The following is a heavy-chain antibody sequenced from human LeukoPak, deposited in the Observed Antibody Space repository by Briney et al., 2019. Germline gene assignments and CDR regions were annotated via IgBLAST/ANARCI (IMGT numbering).Heavy chain of an antibody. CDR3: ARVVSGYYEVFDY. D-gene: IGHD3-22*01. Sequence: SETLSLTCAVHGGPFSGYSWNWIRQPPGMGLEWIGEVNHSGSTNYNPSLKSRVTISVDTAKNQFSLKLSSVTAADTAVYYCARVVSGYYEVFDYWGQGTLVTVSS. CDR1: GGPFSGYS. CDR2: VNHSGST. V-gene: IGHV4-34*01. J-gene: IGHJ4*02.